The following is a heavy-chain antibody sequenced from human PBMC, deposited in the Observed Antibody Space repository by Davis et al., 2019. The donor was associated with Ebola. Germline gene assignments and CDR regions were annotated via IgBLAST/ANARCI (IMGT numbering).Heavy chain of an antibody. CDR2: IYYSGTT. Sequence: MPSETLSLTCTVSGGSISSSGHYWDWIRQPPGKGLEWIGSIYYSGTTYYNPSLKSRVTISVETSKNQFSLKLNSVTAADTAVYYCARLLKYYYDSSGYSITHYFDYWGQGTLVTVSS. CDR1: GGSISSSGHY. J-gene: IGHJ4*02. CDR3: ARLLKYYYDSSGYSITHYFDY. D-gene: IGHD3-22*01. V-gene: IGHV4-39*01.